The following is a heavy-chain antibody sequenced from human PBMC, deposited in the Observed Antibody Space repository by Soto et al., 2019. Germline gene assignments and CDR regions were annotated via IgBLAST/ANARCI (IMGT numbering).Heavy chain of an antibody. CDR1: GGSFSGYY. CDR2: INHSGST. J-gene: IGHJ4*02. D-gene: IGHD3-3*01. Sequence: SETLSLTCAVYGGSFSGYYWSWIRQPPGKGLEWIGEINHSGSTNYNPSLKSRVTISVDTSKNQFSLKLSSVTAADTAVYYCASRTISVGVVHYWGQGTLVTVSS. CDR3: ASRTISVGVVHY. V-gene: IGHV4-34*01.